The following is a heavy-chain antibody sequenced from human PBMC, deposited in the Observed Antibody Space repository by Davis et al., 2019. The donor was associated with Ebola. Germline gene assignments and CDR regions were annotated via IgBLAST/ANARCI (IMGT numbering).Heavy chain of an antibody. CDR2: MNPNSGNT. CDR1: GYTFTSYD. Sequence: ASVKVSCKASGYTFTSYDINWVRQATGQGLEWMGWMNPNSGNTGYAQKFQGRVTITRNTSISTAYMELSSLRSEDTAVYYCARVALPGGWYFIDYWGQGTLVTVSS. V-gene: IGHV1-8*03. D-gene: IGHD6-19*01. J-gene: IGHJ4*02. CDR3: ARVALPGGWYFIDY.